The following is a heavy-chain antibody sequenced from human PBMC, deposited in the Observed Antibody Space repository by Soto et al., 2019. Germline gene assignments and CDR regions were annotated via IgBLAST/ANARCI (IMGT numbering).Heavy chain of an antibody. V-gene: IGHV1-69*12. CDR3: ARDLGCIRTSCFKRYCMDV. CDR1: GGTFSSYA. CDR2: IIPIFGTA. J-gene: IGHJ6*02. D-gene: IGHD2-2*01. Sequence: QVQLVQSGAEVKKPGSSVKVSCKASGGTFSSYAISWVRQAPGQGLEWMGGIIPIFGTANYAQKFQGRVTITADESTSTAYMELRSQRSEDTAVYYCARDLGCIRTSCFKRYCMDVWGQGTTVTVSS.